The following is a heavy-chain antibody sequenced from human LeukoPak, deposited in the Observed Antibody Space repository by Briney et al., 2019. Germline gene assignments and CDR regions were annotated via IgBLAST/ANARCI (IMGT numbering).Heavy chain of an antibody. CDR1: GGTFSSYA. Sequence: GASVKVSCKASGGTFSSYAISWVRQAPGQGLEWMGGIIPIFGTANYAQKFQGRVTITADKSTSTAYMEPSSLRSEDTAVYYCARTEGGYDWGGFDYWGQGTLVTVSS. CDR2: IIPIFGTA. CDR3: ARTEGGYDWGGFDY. D-gene: IGHD5-12*01. J-gene: IGHJ4*02. V-gene: IGHV1-69*06.